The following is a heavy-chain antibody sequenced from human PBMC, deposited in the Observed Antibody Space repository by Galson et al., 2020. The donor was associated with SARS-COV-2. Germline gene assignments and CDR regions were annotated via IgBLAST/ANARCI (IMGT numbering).Heavy chain of an antibody. V-gene: IGHV3-30*04. CDR1: GFTFSSFA. Sequence: GESLKISCAASGFTFSSFAMHWVRQAPGKGLEWVAVISYDGSNEFYADSVKGRFTISRDNSKDTLHLQMNSLRVEDTAVYYCARDRSSTSYSPFDYWGQGTRVTVSP. J-gene: IGHJ4*02. D-gene: IGHD2-2*01. CDR2: ISYDGSNE. CDR3: ARDRSSTSYSPFDY.